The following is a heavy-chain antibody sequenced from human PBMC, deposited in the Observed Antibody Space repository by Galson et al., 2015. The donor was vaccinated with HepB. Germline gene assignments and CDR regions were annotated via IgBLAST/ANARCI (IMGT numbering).Heavy chain of an antibody. CDR1: GGSISSYY. CDR3: TTETSYDTLTGYYLRTPY. Sequence: ETLSLTCTVSGGSISSYYWSWIRQPPGKGLEWIGYIYYSGSTNYNPSLKSRVTISVDTSKNQFSLKLSSVTAADTAVYYCTTETSYDTLTGYYLRTPYWGQGTLVTVSS. J-gene: IGHJ4*02. CDR2: IYYSGST. V-gene: IGHV4-59*01. D-gene: IGHD3-9*01.